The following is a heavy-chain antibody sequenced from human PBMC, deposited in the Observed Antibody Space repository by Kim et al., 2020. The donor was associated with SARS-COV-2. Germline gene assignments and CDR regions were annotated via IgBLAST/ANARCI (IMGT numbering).Heavy chain of an antibody. CDR2: ISAYNGNT. CDR3: ARVPRDDSGGLPFDY. V-gene: IGHV1-18*04. D-gene: IGHD3-22*01. J-gene: IGHJ4*02. Sequence: ASVKVSCKASGYTFTSYGISWVRQAPGQGLEWMGWISAYNGNTNYAQKLQGRVTMTTDTSTSTAYMELRSLRSDDTAVYYCARVPRDDSGGLPFDYWGQGTLVTVSS. CDR1: GYTFTSYG.